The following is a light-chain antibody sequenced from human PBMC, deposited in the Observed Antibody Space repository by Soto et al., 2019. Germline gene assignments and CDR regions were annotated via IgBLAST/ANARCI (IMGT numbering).Light chain of an antibody. Sequence: GDRVSSTCRASQSISSWLAWYQQKKGKAPKLLIYDASSLESGVPSRFSGSGYGTEFNLTISSLQPDDFATYYCQQYNSYSWTFGQGTKVDIK. CDR3: QQYNSYSWT. V-gene: IGKV1-5*01. CDR1: QSISSW. CDR2: DAS. J-gene: IGKJ1*01.